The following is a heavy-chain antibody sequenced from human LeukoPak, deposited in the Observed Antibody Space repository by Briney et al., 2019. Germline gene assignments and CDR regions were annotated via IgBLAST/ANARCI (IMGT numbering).Heavy chain of an antibody. J-gene: IGHJ4*02. D-gene: IGHD3-22*01. V-gene: IGHV3-30-3*01. Sequence: GRTLRLSCAASGFTFSNYGMHWVRQAPGKGLEWVAFISYDGSDKNYADYVKGRFTISRDNSENTLYLQMNSLRAEDTAVYYCAKAGGDSSGYIYWGQGTLVTVSS. CDR1: GFTFSNYG. CDR2: ISYDGSDK. CDR3: AKAGGDSSGYIY.